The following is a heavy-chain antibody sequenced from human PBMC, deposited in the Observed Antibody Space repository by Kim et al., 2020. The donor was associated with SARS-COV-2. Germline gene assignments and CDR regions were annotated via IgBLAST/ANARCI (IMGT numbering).Heavy chain of an antibody. J-gene: IGHJ6*02. CDR2: LHYSGNT. CDR3: ARGEYYGSRTLQFYGLGV. Sequence: SETLSLTCTVSGGSVTSSTFYWTWIRQPPGKGLEWIGFLHYSGNTNYSPSLKSRVTMSLDTSRNHFSLRLTSVTAADTAVYYCARGEYYGSRTLQFYGLGVWGPGTTVTVSS. V-gene: IGHV4-61*03. CDR1: GGSVTSSTFY. D-gene: IGHD3-10*01.